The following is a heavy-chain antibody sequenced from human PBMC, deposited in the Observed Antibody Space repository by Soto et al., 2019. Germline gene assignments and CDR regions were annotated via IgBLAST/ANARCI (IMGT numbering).Heavy chain of an antibody. Sequence: GVLILSCTASVFTFGDYAMSLVRQAPGKGLEWVGSIGSKVHGGTTVYAASVKGRFTISREDSKSIDYVQMNSLKTEDTAVYYCTRGIRVPDYWGQGTLVTVSS. V-gene: IGHV3-49*04. CDR3: TRGIRVPDY. CDR1: VFTFGDYA. CDR2: IGSKVHGGTT. D-gene: IGHD2-15*01. J-gene: IGHJ4*02.